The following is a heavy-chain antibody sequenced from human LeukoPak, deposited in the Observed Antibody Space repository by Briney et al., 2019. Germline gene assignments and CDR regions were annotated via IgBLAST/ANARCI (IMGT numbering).Heavy chain of an antibody. D-gene: IGHD4-11*01. J-gene: IGHJ4*02. CDR2: ISGDGTET. CDR3: AKGGHYSFFDY. CDR1: GLIFRNYA. Sequence: GSLRLSCTASGLIFRNYAMTLVRQAPREGLEWVSTISGDGTETFYADSVKGRFTISRDNSKNTHYLQMSSLRAEDTGIYYCAKGGHYSFFDYWGQGTLVTVSS. V-gene: IGHV3-23*01.